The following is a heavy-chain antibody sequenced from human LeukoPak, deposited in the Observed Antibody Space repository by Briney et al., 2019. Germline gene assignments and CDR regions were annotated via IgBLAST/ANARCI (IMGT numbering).Heavy chain of an antibody. CDR1: GGSISSYY. CDR2: IYYSGST. V-gene: IGHV4-59*01. J-gene: IGHJ4*02. Sequence: SETLSLTCTVSGGSISSYYWSWLRQPPGKGLEWIGYIYYSGSTNYNPSLKSRVTISVDTSKNQFSLKLSSVTAADTAVYYCARRLGISGQYYFDYWGQGTLVTVSS. D-gene: IGHD7-27*01. CDR3: ARRLGISGQYYFDY.